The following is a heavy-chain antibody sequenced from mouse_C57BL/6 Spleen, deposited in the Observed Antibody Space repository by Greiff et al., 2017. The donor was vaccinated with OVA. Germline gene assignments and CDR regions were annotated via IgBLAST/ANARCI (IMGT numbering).Heavy chain of an antibody. D-gene: IGHD1-1*01. J-gene: IGHJ1*03. CDR3: ARSNYYGSSHWYCGV. CDR1: GYTFTSYW. Sequence: QVQLQQPGAELVMPGASVKLSCKASGYTFTSYWMHWVKQRPGQGLEWIGEIDPSDSYTNYNQKFKGKSTLTVDKSSSTAYMQLSSLTSEDSAVYYCARSNYYGSSHWYCGVWGTGTTVTVSS. V-gene: IGHV1-69*01. CDR2: IDPSDSYT.